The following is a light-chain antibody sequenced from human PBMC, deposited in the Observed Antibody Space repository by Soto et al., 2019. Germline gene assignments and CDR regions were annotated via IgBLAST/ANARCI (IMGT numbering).Light chain of an antibody. J-gene: IGKJ4*01. V-gene: IGKV3-20*01. CDR1: QSVRTY. CDR2: DAS. Sequence: EIVLTQSPVTLSLSPGERATLSCRASQSVRTYLAWYQVKPGQAPRLLIYDASRRASGVPARFSGSESGTDFTLTISRLEPEDFAVYYCQQYGSSITFGGGTKVDIK. CDR3: QQYGSSIT.